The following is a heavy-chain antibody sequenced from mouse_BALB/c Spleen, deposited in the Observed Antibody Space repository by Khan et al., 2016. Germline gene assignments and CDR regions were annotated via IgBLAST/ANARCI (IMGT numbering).Heavy chain of an antibody. D-gene: IGHD2-1*01. Sequence: VQLKESGAELVRSGASVKLSCTASAFNIKDYYIHWVKQRPEQGLEWIGWIDPESGDTEYVPKFQGKATVTADTSSNTAYLQLSSLTSEDSAGYYCNAIYYGNYIYFDYWGQGTTLTVSS. CDR2: IDPESGDT. V-gene: IGHV14-4*02. CDR1: AFNIKDYY. CDR3: NAIYYGNYIYFDY. J-gene: IGHJ2*01.